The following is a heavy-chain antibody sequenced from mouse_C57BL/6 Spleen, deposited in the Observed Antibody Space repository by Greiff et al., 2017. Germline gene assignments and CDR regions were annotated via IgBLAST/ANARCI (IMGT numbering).Heavy chain of an antibody. CDR3: AGNGGFAY. J-gene: IGHJ3*01. CDR1: GFNIKNTY. V-gene: IGHV14-3*01. Sequence: EVKLQESVAELVRPGASVQLSSTASGFNIKNTYMHWVKQRPEQGLEWIGRIDPANGNTKYAPKFPGQATITADTSSTTAYLQRISTTSEDTSIYDCAGNGGFAYRGQGTRVTVSA. CDR2: IDPANGNT.